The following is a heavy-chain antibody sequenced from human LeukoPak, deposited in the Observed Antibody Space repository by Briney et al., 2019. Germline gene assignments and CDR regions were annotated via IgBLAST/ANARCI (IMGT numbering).Heavy chain of an antibody. V-gene: IGHV3-48*03. J-gene: IGHJ4*02. Sequence: PGGSLRLSCAASGFTFSSYEMNWVRQAPGKGLEWVSYISSSGSTIYYADSVKGRFTISRDNAKNSLYLQMNSLRAEDTAVYYCARVPYYYDSSGSLDWGQGTLVTVSS. CDR3: ARVPYYYDSSGSLD. CDR1: GFTFSSYE. D-gene: IGHD3-22*01. CDR2: ISSSGSTI.